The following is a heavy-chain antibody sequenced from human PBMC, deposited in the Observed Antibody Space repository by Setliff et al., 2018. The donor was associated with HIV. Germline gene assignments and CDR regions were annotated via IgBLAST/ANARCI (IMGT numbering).Heavy chain of an antibody. J-gene: IGHJ6*03. Sequence: PGGSLRLSCAASGCTFDDYGMSWVRQAPGKGLEWVWGINWDGGSTGYADSVRGRFTISRDNAKNSLYLQMNSLRAEDTALYYCARDHYGDYEGYYYYYMDVWGKGTTVTVSS. CDR3: ARDHYGDYEGYYYYYMDV. CDR2: INWDGGST. CDR1: GCTFDDYG. D-gene: IGHD4-17*01. V-gene: IGHV3-20*04.